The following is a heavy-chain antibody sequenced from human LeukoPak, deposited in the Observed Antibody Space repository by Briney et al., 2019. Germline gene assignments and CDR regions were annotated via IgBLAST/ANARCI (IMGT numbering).Heavy chain of an antibody. J-gene: IGHJ6*02. D-gene: IGHD3-9*01. CDR1: GFTFRDYY. CDR2: ISRSGDTL. Sequence: GGSLRLSCAASGFTFRDYYMTWTRQAPGKGLEWISYISRSGDTLYYADSVEGRFTISRDNAKNSLYLQMNSLRAEDTAVYYCAREVVIFPDYYYYGMDVWGQGTTVTVSS. V-gene: IGHV3-11*01. CDR3: AREVVIFPDYYYYGMDV.